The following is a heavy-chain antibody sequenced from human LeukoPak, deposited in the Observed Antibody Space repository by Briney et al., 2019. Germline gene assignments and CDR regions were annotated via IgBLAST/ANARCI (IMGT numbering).Heavy chain of an antibody. J-gene: IGHJ3*02. CDR3: ARVPLPPERRGYSYGYTLGAFDI. Sequence: PSETLSLTCSVSGGCISSISSYWGWIRQPPGKGVEWIGTIYYSGSTYYNPSLKSRVTISVDTSKNQFSLKLSSVTAADTAVYYCARVPLPPERRGYSYGYTLGAFDIWGQGTMVTVSS. V-gene: IGHV4-39*07. D-gene: IGHD5-18*01. CDR1: GGCISSISSY. CDR2: IYYSGST.